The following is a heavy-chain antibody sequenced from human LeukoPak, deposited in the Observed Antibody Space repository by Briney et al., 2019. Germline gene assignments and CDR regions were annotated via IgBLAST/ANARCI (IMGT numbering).Heavy chain of an antibody. Sequence: GGSLRLSCAASGFTFSSYSMNWVRQAPGKGLEWVSSISSSSSYIYYADSVKGRFTISRDNAKNSLYLQMNSLRAEDTAVYYCARVHYGSVSLDYWGQGTLVTVSS. J-gene: IGHJ4*02. V-gene: IGHV3-21*01. CDR3: ARVHYGSVSLDY. CDR1: GFTFSSYS. D-gene: IGHD3-10*01. CDR2: ISSSSSYI.